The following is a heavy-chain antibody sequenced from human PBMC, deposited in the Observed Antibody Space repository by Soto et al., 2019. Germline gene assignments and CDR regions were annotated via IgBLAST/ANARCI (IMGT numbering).Heavy chain of an antibody. CDR2: FDPEDGET. D-gene: IGHD5-18*01. CDR1: GYTLTELS. J-gene: IGHJ6*02. V-gene: IGHV1-24*01. Sequence: ASVKVSCKVSGYTLTELSMHWVRQAPGKGLEWMGGFDPEDGETIYAQKFQGRVTMTEDTSTDTAYMELSSLRYEDTAVYYCATSGYSYGYEGGGGYYGMDVWGQGTTVTVSS. CDR3: ATSGYSYGYEGGGGYYGMDV.